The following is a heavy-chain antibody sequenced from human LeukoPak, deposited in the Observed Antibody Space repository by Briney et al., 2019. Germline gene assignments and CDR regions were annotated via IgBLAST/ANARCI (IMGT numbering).Heavy chain of an antibody. V-gene: IGHV3-7*01. CDR1: GFNVRNNW. D-gene: IGHD5-18*01. J-gene: IGHJ4*02. CDR3: ARDGGYSYGNTQNFDY. CDR2: INQDESQK. Sequence: PGGSLRLSCAVSGFNVRNNWMSWVRLAPGKGLEYVANINQDESQKYYVDSVKGRFTISKDNAKNSLNLQMNSLRAEDTGVYYCARDGGYSYGNTQNFDYWGQGTLVTVSS.